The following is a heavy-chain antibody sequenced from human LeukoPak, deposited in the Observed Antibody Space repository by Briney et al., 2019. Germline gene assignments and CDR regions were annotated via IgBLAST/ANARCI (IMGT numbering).Heavy chain of an antibody. CDR2: INHSGST. CDR1: GGSFSGYY. Sequence: SETLSLTCAVYGGSFSGYYWSWIRQPPGKGLEWIGEINHSGSTNYNPSLKSRVTISVDTSKNQFSLKLSSVTAADTAVYYCATGVAAAGTRWFDPWGQGTLVTVSS. D-gene: IGHD6-13*01. CDR3: ATGVAAAGTRWFDP. V-gene: IGHV4-34*01. J-gene: IGHJ5*02.